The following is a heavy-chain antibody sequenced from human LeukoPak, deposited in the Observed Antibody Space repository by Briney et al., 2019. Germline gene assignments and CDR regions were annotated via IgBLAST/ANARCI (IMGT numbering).Heavy chain of an antibody. CDR3: ARVLTMVRGVTYYGMDV. V-gene: IGHV4-34*01. CDR1: GGSFSGYY. Sequence: PSETLSLTCAVYGGSFSGYYWSWIRQPPGKGLEWIGEINHSGSTNYNPSLKSRVTISVDTFKNQFSLKLSSVTAADTAVYYCARVLTMVRGVTYYGMDVWGQGTTVTVSS. D-gene: IGHD3-10*01. CDR2: INHSGST. J-gene: IGHJ6*02.